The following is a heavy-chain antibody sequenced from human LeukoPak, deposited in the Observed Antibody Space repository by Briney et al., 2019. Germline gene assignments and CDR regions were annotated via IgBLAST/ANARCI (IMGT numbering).Heavy chain of an antibody. CDR3: AREHTMIVVVTSDAFDI. Sequence: PGGSLRLSCAASGFTFSDYYMSWIRQAPGKGLEWVSYISSSGSTIYYADSVKGRFTISRDNAKNSLYLQMNSLRAEDTAVYYCAREHTMIVVVTSDAFDIWGQGTMVTVSS. CDR1: GFTFSDYY. CDR2: ISSSGSTI. D-gene: IGHD3-22*01. J-gene: IGHJ3*02. V-gene: IGHV3-11*01.